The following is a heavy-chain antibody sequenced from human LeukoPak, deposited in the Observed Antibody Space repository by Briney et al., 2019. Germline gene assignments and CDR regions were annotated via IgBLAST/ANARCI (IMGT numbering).Heavy chain of an antibody. V-gene: IGHV3-30-3*01. CDR1: GFTFSSYA. D-gene: IGHD6-13*01. CDR3: ARGNSSSWKRTYYYYGMDV. Sequence: PGGSLRLSCAASGFTFSSYAMHWVRQAPGKGLEWVAVISYDGSNKYYADSVKGRFTISRDNSKNTLYLQMNSLRAEDTAVYYCARGNSSSWKRTYYYYGMDVWGQGTTVTVSS. CDR2: ISYDGSNK. J-gene: IGHJ6*02.